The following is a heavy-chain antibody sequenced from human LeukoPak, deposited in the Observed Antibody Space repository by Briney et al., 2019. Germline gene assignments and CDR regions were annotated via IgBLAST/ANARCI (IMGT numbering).Heavy chain of an antibody. Sequence: GASVKVSCKASGYTFTSYDINWVRQATGQGLEWMGWMNPNSGNTGYAQKFQGRVAMTRNTSISTAYMELSSLRSEDTAAYYCARVIDDFWSGPLKSKSWFDPWGQGTLVTVSS. V-gene: IGHV1-8*01. CDR1: GYTFTSYD. J-gene: IGHJ5*02. CDR3: ARVIDDFWSGPLKSKSWFDP. CDR2: MNPNSGNT. D-gene: IGHD3-3*01.